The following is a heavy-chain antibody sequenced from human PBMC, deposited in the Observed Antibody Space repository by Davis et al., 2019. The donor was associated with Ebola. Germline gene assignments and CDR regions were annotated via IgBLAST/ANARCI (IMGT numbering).Heavy chain of an antibody. D-gene: IGHD1-1*01. J-gene: IGHJ4*02. CDR3: ARALHDEVLDY. CDR2: SSHYLRER. CDR1: GFTFSNHA. V-gene: IGHV3-30*01. Sequence: PGGSLRLSCVASGFTFSNHAMHWVRQAPAHFLYFVSFSSHYLRERFYGESVQGRFTISRDNSENVLYLQMDSLRPDDTAIYFCARALHDEVLDYWGQGTPVTVSS.